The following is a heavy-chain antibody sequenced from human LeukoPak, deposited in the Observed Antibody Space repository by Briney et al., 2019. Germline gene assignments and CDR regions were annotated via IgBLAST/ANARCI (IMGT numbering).Heavy chain of an antibody. J-gene: IGHJ4*02. D-gene: IGHD1-7*01. CDR2: IIPIFGTA. Sequence: ASVKVSCKASGGTLSSYVISWVRQAPGQGLEWMGRIIPIFGTANYAQKFQGRVTITTDESTSTAYMELSSLRSEDTAVYYCAGSSAGELDYWGQGTLVTVSS. CDR1: GGTLSSYV. V-gene: IGHV1-69*05. CDR3: AGSSAGELDY.